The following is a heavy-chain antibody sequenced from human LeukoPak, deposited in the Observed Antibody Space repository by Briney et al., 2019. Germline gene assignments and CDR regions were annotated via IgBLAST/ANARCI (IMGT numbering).Heavy chain of an antibody. J-gene: IGHJ6*03. CDR2: ISSSSSYI. V-gene: IGHV3-21*01. D-gene: IGHD3-3*01. CDR3: ARGQRAHVEWSNYMDV. Sequence: GGSLTLSCAASGFTFSSYSMNWVRQAPGKGLEWVSFISSSSSYIYYADSVKGRFTISRDNSKNTLYLQMNSLRTEDTAVYYCARGQRAHVEWSNYMDVWGKGTTVIVSS. CDR1: GFTFSSYS.